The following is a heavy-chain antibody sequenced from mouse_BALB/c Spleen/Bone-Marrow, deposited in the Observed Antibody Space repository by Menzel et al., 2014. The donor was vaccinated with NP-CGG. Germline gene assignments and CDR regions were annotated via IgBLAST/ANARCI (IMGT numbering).Heavy chain of an antibody. CDR3: ANYYYGYYFDY. CDR2: IDPANGNT. D-gene: IGHD1-1*01. V-gene: IGHV14-3*02. CDR1: GFNIKDTY. J-gene: IGHJ2*01. Sequence: EVQLQQSGAELVKPGASVKLSCTASGFNIKDTYMNWVKQRPEQGLEWIGRIDPANGNTKYDPKFQDKATITADTSSNTAYLQLSSLTSEDTAVYYCANYYYGYYFDYWGQGTTLTVSS.